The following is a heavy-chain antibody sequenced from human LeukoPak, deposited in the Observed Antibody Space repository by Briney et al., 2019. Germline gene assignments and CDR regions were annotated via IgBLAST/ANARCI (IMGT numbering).Heavy chain of an antibody. D-gene: IGHD1-26*01. Sequence: SETLSLTCAVYGGSFSGYYWSWIRQPPGKGLEWIGEINHSGSTNYNPSLKSRVTISVDTSKNQFSLKLSSVTAADTAVYYCAREGVGATQSAFDIWGQGTMVTVSS. CDR2: INHSGST. CDR1: GGSFSGYY. J-gene: IGHJ3*02. V-gene: IGHV4-34*01. CDR3: AREGVGATQSAFDI.